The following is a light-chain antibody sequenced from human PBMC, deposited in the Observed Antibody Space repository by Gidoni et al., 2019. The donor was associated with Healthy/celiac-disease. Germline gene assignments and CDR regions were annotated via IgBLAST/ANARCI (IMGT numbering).Light chain of an antibody. CDR2: CAS. J-gene: IGKJ1*01. Sequence: EIVLTQYPGTLSLSPGERATLSCRASQSVSSSYLAWYQQKPGQAPRLLIYCASSRATGIPDRFSGSGSGTDFTLTISRLDPEDFAVYYCQQYGSSPWWTFGQXTKVEIK. CDR3: QQYGSSPWWT. V-gene: IGKV3-20*01. CDR1: QSVSSSY.